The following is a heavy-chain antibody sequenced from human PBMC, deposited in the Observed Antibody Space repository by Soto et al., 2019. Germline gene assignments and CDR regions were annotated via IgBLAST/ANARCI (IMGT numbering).Heavy chain of an antibody. D-gene: IGHD3-22*01. Sequence: GAPVKVSCKASGGTFSSYAISWVRQAPGQGLEWMGGIIPIFGTANYAQKFQGRVTITADEFTSTAYMELSSLRSEDTAEYYCASHPYDSSGYYMVDYWGQGTLVTVSS. CDR2: IIPIFGTA. J-gene: IGHJ4*02. CDR1: GGTFSSYA. CDR3: ASHPYDSSGYYMVDY. V-gene: IGHV1-69*13.